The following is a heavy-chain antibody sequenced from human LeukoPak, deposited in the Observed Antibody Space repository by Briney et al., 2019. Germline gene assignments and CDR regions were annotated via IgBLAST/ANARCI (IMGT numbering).Heavy chain of an antibody. D-gene: IGHD3-22*01. CDR1: GFAFSSYW. CDR2: IKRDGSDT. Sequence: GGSLRLSCAASGFAFSSYWMSWVRQAPGKGLEWVANIKRDGSDTSYVDSVKGRITISRDNAKNSLYLQLNSLRAEDTAVYYCARDANYYDSRGENYFNCWGQGTLVTVSS. V-gene: IGHV3-7*01. CDR3: ARDANYYDSRGENYFNC. J-gene: IGHJ4*02.